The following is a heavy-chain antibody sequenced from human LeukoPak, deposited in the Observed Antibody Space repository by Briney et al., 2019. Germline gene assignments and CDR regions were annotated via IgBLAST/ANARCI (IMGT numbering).Heavy chain of an antibody. CDR2: IRGSGVET. Sequence: GGSLRLSCAASGFTFNIYGMNWVRQAPGKGLEWVSGIRGSGVETFYADSVKGRFTISRDNAKNSLFLQMNNLRAEDTAVYYCARVGAAGMLYHFYYLDVWGKGTTVTISS. J-gene: IGHJ6*03. D-gene: IGHD2-8*01. CDR1: GFTFNIYG. V-gene: IGHV3-23*01. CDR3: ARVGAAGMLYHFYYLDV.